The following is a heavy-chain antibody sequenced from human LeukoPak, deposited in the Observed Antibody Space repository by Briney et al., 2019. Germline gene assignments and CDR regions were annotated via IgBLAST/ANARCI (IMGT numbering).Heavy chain of an antibody. J-gene: IGHJ4*02. CDR1: GYTFTSYY. D-gene: IGHD3-22*01. Sequence: GAPVKVSCKASGYTFTSYYMHWVRQAPGQGLEWMGIIKPSSGSTSYAQKFQGRVAMTRDTSTSTVYMQLSSLMSDDTAVYYCARAGSVEDYYDNSGHLPHWGQGTLVTVSS. CDR2: IKPSSGST. V-gene: IGHV1-46*01. CDR3: ARAGSVEDYYDNSGHLPH.